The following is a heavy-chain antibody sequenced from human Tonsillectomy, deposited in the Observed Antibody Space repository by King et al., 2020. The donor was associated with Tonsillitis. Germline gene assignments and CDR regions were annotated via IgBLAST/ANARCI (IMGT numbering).Heavy chain of an antibody. CDR3: ARQNNWNNIYYFDY. CDR1: GFTFSNYA. D-gene: IGHD1/OR15-1a*01. V-gene: IGHV3-23*04. J-gene: IGHJ4*02. Sequence: VQLVESGGGLVQPGGSLRLSCAASGFTFSNYAMSWVRQAPGKGLEWGSGISGRSGMTNYTDSVKGRFTVSRDNSKNTLYLQMNSLRAEDTAVYYCARQNNWNNIYYFDYWGQGTLVTVSS. CDR2: ISGRSGMT.